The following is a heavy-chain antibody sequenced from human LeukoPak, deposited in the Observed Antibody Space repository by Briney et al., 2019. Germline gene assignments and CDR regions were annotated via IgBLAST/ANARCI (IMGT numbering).Heavy chain of an antibody. CDR1: GGSISSSSYY. CDR3: ASYCSGGSCYYRDAFDI. Sequence: SETLSLTCTVSGGSISSSSYYWGWIRQPPGKGLEWIGSIYYSGSTYYNPSLKSRVTISVDTSKNQFSLKLSSVTAADTAVYYCASYCSGGSCYYRDAFDIWGQGTMVTVSS. V-gene: IGHV4-39*07. CDR2: IYYSGST. D-gene: IGHD2-15*01. J-gene: IGHJ3*02.